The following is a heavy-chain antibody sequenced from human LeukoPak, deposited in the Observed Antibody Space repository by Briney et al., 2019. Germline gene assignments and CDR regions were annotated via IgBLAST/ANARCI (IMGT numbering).Heavy chain of an antibody. CDR2: ISYDGSNK. CDR3: ARGETTVTRYYYYGMDV. D-gene: IGHD4-11*01. CDR1: GFTLSSYA. J-gene: IGHJ6*02. Sequence: PGGSLRLSCAASGFTLSSYAMHWVRQAPGKGLEWVAVISYDGSNKYYADSVKGRFTISRDNSKNTLYLQMNSLRAEDTAVYYCARGETTVTRYYYYGMDVWGQGTTVTVSS. V-gene: IGHV3-30-3*01.